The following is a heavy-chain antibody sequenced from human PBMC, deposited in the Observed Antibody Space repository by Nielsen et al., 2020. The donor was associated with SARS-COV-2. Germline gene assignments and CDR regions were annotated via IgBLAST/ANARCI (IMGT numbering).Heavy chain of an antibody. V-gene: IGHV3-30*03. CDR3: ARNYYDSSGLVDY. J-gene: IGHJ4*02. CDR2: ISYDGSNK. Sequence: GGSLRLSCAASGFTFSSYGMHWVRQAPGKGLEWVAVISYDGSNKYYADSVKGRFTISRDKSKNTLYLQMNSLRAADTAVYYCARNYYDSSGLVDYWGQGTPVTVSS. CDR1: GFTFSSYG. D-gene: IGHD3-22*01.